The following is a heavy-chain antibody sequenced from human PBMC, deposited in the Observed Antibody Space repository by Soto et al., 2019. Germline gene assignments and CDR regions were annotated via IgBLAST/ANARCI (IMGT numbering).Heavy chain of an antibody. CDR2: INRDGSST. CDR3: ARRGAVAGLHY. V-gene: IGHV3-74*01. D-gene: IGHD6-19*01. CDR1: GFTFSSYW. J-gene: IGHJ4*02. Sequence: EVQLVESGGGLVQPGGSLRVSCAASGFTFSSYWMYWVRQAPGKGLVWVSRINRDGSSTSHADSVKGRFTISRDNAKNTLYLQMNSLRAEDTAIYYCARRGAVAGLHYWGQGTLVTVSS.